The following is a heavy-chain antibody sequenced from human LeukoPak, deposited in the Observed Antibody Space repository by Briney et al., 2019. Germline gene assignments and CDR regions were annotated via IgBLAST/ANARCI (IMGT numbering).Heavy chain of an antibody. Sequence: GGSLRLSWAASGFTFSNYGMSWVRQAPGKGPEWVSAISGGGGTTYYADSVKGRFTISRDNSKNTLYLQMNSLRADDTAVYYCAREEGYIYGLLDYWGQGTLVTVSS. CDR3: AREEGYIYGLLDY. V-gene: IGHV3-23*01. D-gene: IGHD5-18*01. CDR1: GFTFSNYG. CDR2: ISGGGGTT. J-gene: IGHJ4*02.